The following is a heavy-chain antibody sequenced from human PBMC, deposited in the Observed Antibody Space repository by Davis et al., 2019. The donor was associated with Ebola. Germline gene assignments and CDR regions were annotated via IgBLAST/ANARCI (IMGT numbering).Heavy chain of an antibody. Sequence: GGSLRLSCAASGFTFSSYSMNWVRQAPGKGLEWVSYISSSSSTIYYADSVKGRFTISRDNAKNLLYLQMNSLRDEDTAVYYCARDRQYGSGPRGAFDIWGQGTMVTVSS. CDR1: GFTFSSYS. J-gene: IGHJ3*02. D-gene: IGHD3-10*01. CDR3: ARDRQYGSGPRGAFDI. CDR2: ISSSSSTI. V-gene: IGHV3-48*02.